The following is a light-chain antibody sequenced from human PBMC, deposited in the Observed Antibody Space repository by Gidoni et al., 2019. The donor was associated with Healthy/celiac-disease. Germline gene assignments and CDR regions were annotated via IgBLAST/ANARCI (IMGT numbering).Light chain of an antibody. J-gene: IGKJ1*01. V-gene: IGKV3-20*01. CDR3: QQYGSSRT. Sequence: CRASQSVSSSYLAWYQQKPGQAPRLLIYGASSRATGIPDRFSGSGSGTDFTLTISRLEPEDFAVYYCQQYGSSRTFGQGTKVEIK. CDR2: GAS. CDR1: QSVSSSY.